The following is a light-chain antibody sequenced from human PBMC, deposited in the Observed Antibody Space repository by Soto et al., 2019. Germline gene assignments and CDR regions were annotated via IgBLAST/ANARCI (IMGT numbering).Light chain of an antibody. CDR3: QQYHNWPPWT. Sequence: EIVMTQSPATLSVSPGERATLSCRASQSVNSDLAWYQQKPGQAPRLLIYGASTTATGIPVRFSGSGSGTEFTLTISSLQSEDFSVYYCQQYHNWPPWTFGQGTTVEIK. CDR1: QSVNSD. J-gene: IGKJ1*01. CDR2: GAS. V-gene: IGKV3-15*01.